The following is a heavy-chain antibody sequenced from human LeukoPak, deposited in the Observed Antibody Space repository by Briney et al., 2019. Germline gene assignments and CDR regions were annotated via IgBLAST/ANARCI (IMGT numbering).Heavy chain of an antibody. CDR2: IQFSGGTT. J-gene: IGHJ4*02. D-gene: IGHD4-17*01. CDR1: EYGFTNYY. V-gene: IGHV1-46*01. Sequence: ASVKVSCKASEYGFTNYYIHWARQAPGQGLEWMGAIQFSGGTTTYAQKFQGRVTMTRDTSTNTVYMELNSLRSDDTAVYYCAREGTTTVTKNFDYWGQGTLVTVSS. CDR3: AREGTTTVTKNFDY.